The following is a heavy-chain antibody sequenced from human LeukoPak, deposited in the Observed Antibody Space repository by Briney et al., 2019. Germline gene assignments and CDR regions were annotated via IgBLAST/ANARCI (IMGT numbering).Heavy chain of an antibody. J-gene: IGHJ3*02. CDR2: IYPGDSDT. CDR1: GYSFTMYW. D-gene: IGHD2-2*01. Sequence: GESLKISCKGSGYSFTMYWIAWVRQMPGKGLEWMGIIYPGDSDTRYSPSFQGQVTISVDNSISTAYLQWSSLKASDTAINYCARHKSPHNYCTSTWCYGDAFDIWGPGTVVTVSS. V-gene: IGHV5-51*01. CDR3: ARHKSPHNYCTSTWCYGDAFDI.